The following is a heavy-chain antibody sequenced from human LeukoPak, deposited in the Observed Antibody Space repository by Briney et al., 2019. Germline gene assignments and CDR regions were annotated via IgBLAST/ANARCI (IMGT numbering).Heavy chain of an antibody. Sequence: GGSLRLSCTVSGFTVSSNSMSWVRQAPGKGLEWVSFIYSDNTHYSDSVKGRFTISRDNSKNTLYLQMNSLRAEDTAVYYCAKELNKYLCGVMGFDPWGQGTLVTVSS. V-gene: IGHV3-66*03. CDR2: IYSDNT. CDR1: GFTVSSNS. D-gene: IGHD3-16*01. J-gene: IGHJ5*02. CDR3: AKELNKYLCGVMGFDP.